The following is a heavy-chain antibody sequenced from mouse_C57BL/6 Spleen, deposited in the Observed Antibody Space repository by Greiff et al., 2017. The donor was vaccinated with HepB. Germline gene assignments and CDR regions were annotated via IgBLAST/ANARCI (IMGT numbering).Heavy chain of an antibody. D-gene: IGHD1-1*01. Sequence: VKLQQPGAELVKPGASVKLSCKASGYTFTSYWMQWVKQRPGQGLEWIGEIDPSDSYTNYNQKFKGKATLTVDTSSSTAYMQLSSLTSEDSAVYYCARIGNLRGYFDVWGTGTTVTVSS. J-gene: IGHJ1*03. CDR1: GYTFTSYW. CDR2: IDPSDSYT. V-gene: IGHV1-50*01. CDR3: ARIGNLRGYFDV.